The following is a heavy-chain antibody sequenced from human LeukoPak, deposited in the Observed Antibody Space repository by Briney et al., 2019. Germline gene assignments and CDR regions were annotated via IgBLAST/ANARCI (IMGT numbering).Heavy chain of an antibody. V-gene: IGHV3-48*01. D-gene: IGHD3-22*01. Sequence: GGSLRLSCAASGFTFSSYSMNWVRQAPEKGLEWVSYISSSSSTIYYADSVKGRFTISRDNAKNSLYLQMNSLRAEDTAVYYCARRLYYYDSSGYRYWGQGTLVTVSS. CDR2: ISSSSSTI. J-gene: IGHJ4*02. CDR3: ARRLYYYDSSGYRY. CDR1: GFTFSSYS.